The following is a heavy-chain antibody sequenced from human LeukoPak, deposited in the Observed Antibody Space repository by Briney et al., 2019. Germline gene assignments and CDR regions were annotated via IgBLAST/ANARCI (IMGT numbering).Heavy chain of an antibody. CDR2: INHSGST. CDR3: ARVWELSDAFDI. D-gene: IGHD1-26*01. V-gene: IGHV4-34*01. J-gene: IGHJ3*02. CDR1: GGSFSGYY. Sequence: PSETLSLTCAVYGGSFSGYYWSWIRQPPGKGLEWIGEINHSGSTNYNPSRKSRVTISVDTSKNQFSLKLSSVTAADTAVYYCARVWELSDAFDIWGQGTMVTVSS.